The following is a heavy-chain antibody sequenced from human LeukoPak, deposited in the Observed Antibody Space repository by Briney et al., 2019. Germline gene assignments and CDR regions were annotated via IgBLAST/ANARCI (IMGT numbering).Heavy chain of an antibody. Sequence: SETLSLTCTVSGGSISSYYWSWIRQPPGKGLEWIGYIYYSGSTNYDPSLKSRVTISVDTSKNQFSLKLSSVTAADTAVYYCARVGYSSSGNYYNDRGAFDYWGQGTLVTVSS. CDR2: IYYSGST. J-gene: IGHJ4*02. D-gene: IGHD3-10*01. CDR1: GGSISSYY. V-gene: IGHV4-59*01. CDR3: ARVGYSSSGNYYNDRGAFDY.